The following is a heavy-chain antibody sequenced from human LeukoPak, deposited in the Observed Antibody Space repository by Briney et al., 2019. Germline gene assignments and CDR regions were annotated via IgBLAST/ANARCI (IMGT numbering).Heavy chain of an antibody. V-gene: IGHV4-39*01. CDR1: GGSISSSNFY. CDR2: INHSGST. D-gene: IGHD3-22*01. Sequence: SETLSLTCTVSGGSISSSNFYWCWIRQPPGKGLWWIGEINHSGSTNYNPSLKSRVTISVDTSKNQFSLKLSSVTAADTAVYYCARHMGGRYYYDSSGYYYFDYWGQGTLVTVSS. CDR3: ARHMGGRYYYDSSGYYYFDY. J-gene: IGHJ4*02.